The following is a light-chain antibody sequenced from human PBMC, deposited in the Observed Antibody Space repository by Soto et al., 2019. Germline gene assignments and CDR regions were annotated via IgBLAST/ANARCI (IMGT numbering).Light chain of an antibody. Sequence: VLTQPASVSVTPGHRVTISFSGSSSNIGSHTVNWYQKLPGAAPKLLIYSNNQRPSGVPDRFSGSKSGTSASLAISGLQSEDEADYYCATWDDSLNGYVFGTGTKVTVL. J-gene: IGLJ1*01. V-gene: IGLV1-44*01. CDR2: SNN. CDR1: SSNIGSHT. CDR3: ATWDDSLNGYV.